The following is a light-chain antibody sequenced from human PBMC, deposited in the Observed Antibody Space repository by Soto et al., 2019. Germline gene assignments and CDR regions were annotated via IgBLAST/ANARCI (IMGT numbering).Light chain of an antibody. CDR2: AAS. CDR3: QQLNSYPPT. J-gene: IGKJ4*01. Sequence: IQLTQSTSSLSASVGDRVTITCRASQGISSYLAWYQQKPGKAPKLLIYAASTLQSGVASRFSGSGSGTDFTLTISSLPTEELDTYYCQQLNSYPPTFGGGTKVEIK. V-gene: IGKV1-9*01. CDR1: QGISSY.